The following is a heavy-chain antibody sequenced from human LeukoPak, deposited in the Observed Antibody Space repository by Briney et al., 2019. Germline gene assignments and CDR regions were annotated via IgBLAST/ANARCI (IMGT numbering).Heavy chain of an antibody. V-gene: IGHV3-30-3*01. J-gene: IGHJ6*02. CDR2: ISYDGSNK. Sequence: GGSLRLSCAASGFTFSSYAMHWVRQAPGKGLEWVAVISYDGSNKYYADSVKGRFTISRDNSKNTLYLQMNSLRAEGTAVYYCATDLGYCSSTSCSKGYYYYYYGMDVWGQGTTVTVSS. D-gene: IGHD2-2*01. CDR1: GFTFSSYA. CDR3: ATDLGYCSSTSCSKGYYYYYYGMDV.